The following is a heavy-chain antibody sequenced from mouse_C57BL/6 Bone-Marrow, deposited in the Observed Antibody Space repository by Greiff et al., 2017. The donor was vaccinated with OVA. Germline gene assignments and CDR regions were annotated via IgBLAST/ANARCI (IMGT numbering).Heavy chain of an antibody. CDR2: IYPRSGNT. J-gene: IGHJ1*03. Sequence: VQLQQSGAELARPGASVKLSCKASGYTFTSYGISWVKQRTGQGLEWIGEIYPRSGNTYYNEKFKGKATLTADKSSSTAYMELRSLTSEDSAVYFCARRGTVKFLYWYFDVWGTGTTVTVSS. CDR3: ARRGTVKFLYWYFDV. D-gene: IGHD1-1*01. V-gene: IGHV1-81*01. CDR1: GYTFTSYG.